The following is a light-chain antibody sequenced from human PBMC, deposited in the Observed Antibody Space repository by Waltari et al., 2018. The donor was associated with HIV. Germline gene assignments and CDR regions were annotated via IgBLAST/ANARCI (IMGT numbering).Light chain of an antibody. CDR1: QGVRDD. J-gene: IGKJ5*01. Sequence: DIQMTQSPSSLSASVGDRVVIPCRACQGVRDDLGWFQQKPGQAPKRLSYAASKLQSGVPPRFSGTGSETYFTFTISDLHPEDSATYFCLQHNIYPLITLGQGTRLEI. V-gene: IGKV1-17*02. CDR2: AAS. CDR3: LQHNIYPLIT.